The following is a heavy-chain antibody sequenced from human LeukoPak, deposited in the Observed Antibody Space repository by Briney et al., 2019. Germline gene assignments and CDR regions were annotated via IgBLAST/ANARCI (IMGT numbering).Heavy chain of an antibody. Sequence: GGPLRLSCAASGFTFSSYSMNWVRQAPGKGLEWVSYISSSSSAIYYADSVKGRFTISRDNAKNSLYLQMNSLRDEDTAVYYCARDRPGENWFGLWGQGTLVTVSS. V-gene: IGHV3-48*02. CDR3: ARDRPGENWFGL. CDR2: ISSSSSAI. D-gene: IGHD6-6*01. CDR1: GFTFSSYS. J-gene: IGHJ5*02.